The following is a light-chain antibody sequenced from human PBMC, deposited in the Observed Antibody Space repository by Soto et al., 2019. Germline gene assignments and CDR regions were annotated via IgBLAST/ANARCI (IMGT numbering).Light chain of an antibody. Sequence: QSVLTQPASMSGSPGRSITISCTGTSSDVGGYNYVSWYQQHPGKAPKLMIYEVSNRPSGISNRFSGSKSGNTASLTISGLQAEDEADYYCCAFTSSGTWVFGVGTKLTVL. V-gene: IGLV2-14*01. CDR3: CAFTSSGTWV. CDR2: EVS. CDR1: SSDVGGYNY. J-gene: IGLJ3*02.